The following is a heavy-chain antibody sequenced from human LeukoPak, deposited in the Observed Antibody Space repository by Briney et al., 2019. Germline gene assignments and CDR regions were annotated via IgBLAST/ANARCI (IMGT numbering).Heavy chain of an antibody. CDR2: ISPYNGYT. D-gene: IGHD3-10*01. Sequence: ASVKVSCKASGYTFISYGISWVRQAPGQGLEWMGWISPYNGYTNYAQKLQGRVTMTTDTSTRTAYMELRSLRSDDTAMYYCARDSPPNYGSGTYYGMDVWGQGTTVTVSS. CDR1: GYTFISYG. J-gene: IGHJ6*02. CDR3: ARDSPPNYGSGTYYGMDV. V-gene: IGHV1-18*01.